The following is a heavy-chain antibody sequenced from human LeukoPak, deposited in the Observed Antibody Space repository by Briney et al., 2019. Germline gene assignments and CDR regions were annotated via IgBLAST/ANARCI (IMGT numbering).Heavy chain of an antibody. CDR1: GGSISSSSYY. CDR2: IYYSGST. Sequence: PSETLSLTCTVSGGSISSSSYYWGWIRQPPGKGLEWIGSIYYSGSTYYNPSLKSRVTISVDTSKNQFSLKLNSVTAADTAVYYCARPHYGSGIRDVWFDPWGQGTLVTVSS. D-gene: IGHD3-10*01. V-gene: IGHV4-39*01. CDR3: ARPHYGSGIRDVWFDP. J-gene: IGHJ5*02.